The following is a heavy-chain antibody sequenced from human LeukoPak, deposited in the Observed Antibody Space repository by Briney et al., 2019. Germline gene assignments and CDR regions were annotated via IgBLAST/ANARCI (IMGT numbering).Heavy chain of an antibody. V-gene: IGHV3-7*01. J-gene: IGHJ6*03. CDR3: ARALYDFWSGYSYYYYMDV. D-gene: IGHD3-3*01. CDR1: GFTFSSYW. Sequence: GSLRLSCAASGFTFSSYWMSWVRQAPGKGPEWVANIKQDGSEKYYVDSVKGRFTISRDNAKNSLYLQMNSLRAEDTAVYYCARALYDFWSGYSYYYYMDVWGKGTTITVSS. CDR2: IKQDGSEK.